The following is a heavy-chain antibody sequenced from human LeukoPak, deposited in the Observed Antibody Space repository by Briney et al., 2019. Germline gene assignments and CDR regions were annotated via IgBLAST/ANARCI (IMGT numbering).Heavy chain of an antibody. CDR1: GFTFSSYA. CDR2: ISSNGGST. CDR3: ARVWYYGSGSYLDY. J-gene: IGHJ4*02. V-gene: IGHV3-64*01. Sequence: GGSLRLSCAASGFTFSSYAMHWVRQAPGKGLEYVSAISSNGGSTYYANSVKGRFTISRDNSKNTLYLQMGSLRAEDMAVYYCARVWYYGSGSYLDYWGQGTLVTVSS. D-gene: IGHD3-10*01.